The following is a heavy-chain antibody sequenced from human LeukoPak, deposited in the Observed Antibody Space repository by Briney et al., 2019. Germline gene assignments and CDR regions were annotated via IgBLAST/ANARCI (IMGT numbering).Heavy chain of an antibody. CDR1: GFTFSSYE. CDR2: ISGSGGST. J-gene: IGHJ4*02. V-gene: IGHV3-23*01. D-gene: IGHD6-19*01. CDR3: AKGDSSGWYGGYY. Sequence: GGSLRLSCAASGFTFSSYEMNWVRQAPGKGLEWVSAISGSGGSTYYADSVKGRFTISRDNSKNTLYLQMNSLRAEDTAVYYCAKGDSSGWYGGYYWGQGTLVTVSS.